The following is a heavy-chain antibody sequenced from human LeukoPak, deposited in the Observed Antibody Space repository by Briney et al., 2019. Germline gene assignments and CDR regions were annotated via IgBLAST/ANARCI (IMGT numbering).Heavy chain of an antibody. V-gene: IGHV4-59*01. Sequence: TSETLSLTCAVSGGSISSYYWSWIRQPPGKGLEWIGYIYYSGSTNYNPSLKSRVTISVDTSKNQFSLKLSSVTAADTAVYYCARVLLWHRGMDVWGQGTTVTVSS. CDR3: ARVLLWHRGMDV. D-gene: IGHD3-10*01. J-gene: IGHJ6*02. CDR2: IYYSGST. CDR1: GGSISSYY.